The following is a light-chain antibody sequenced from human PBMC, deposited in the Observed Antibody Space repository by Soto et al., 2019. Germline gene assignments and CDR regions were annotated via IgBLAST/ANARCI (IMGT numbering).Light chain of an antibody. CDR2: WAS. CDR3: QQYYSTPAWT. Sequence: DIVMTQSPDSLAVSLGERATINCKSSQSVLYSSNNKNYLAWYQQKPGQPPKLVIYWASTRESGVPDRFCGSGSGTDFTLTISSLQAEDVAVYYCQQYYSTPAWTFGQGTKVEIK. J-gene: IGKJ1*01. CDR1: QSVLYSSNNKNY. V-gene: IGKV4-1*01.